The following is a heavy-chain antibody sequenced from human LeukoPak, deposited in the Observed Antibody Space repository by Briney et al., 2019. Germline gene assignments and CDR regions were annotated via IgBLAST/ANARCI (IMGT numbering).Heavy chain of an antibody. V-gene: IGHV4-34*01. Sequence: SETLSLTCAVYGVSLNHYYWTWTRQPPGKGQEWIGEIDHPGSTNYNPSLKSRVTISIDTSKSQFSLKVNSVTAADTAVYYCAMLLYHSGRPGPWGQGTLVTVSS. CDR3: AMLLYHSGRPGP. D-gene: IGHD2/OR15-2a*01. CDR1: GVSLNHYY. J-gene: IGHJ5*02. CDR2: IDHPGST.